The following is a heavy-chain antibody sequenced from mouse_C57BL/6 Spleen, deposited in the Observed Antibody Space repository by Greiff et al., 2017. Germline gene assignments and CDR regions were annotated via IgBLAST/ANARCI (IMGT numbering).Heavy chain of an antibody. CDR1: GYTFTSYW. CDR3: ARNYYGSSYDAMDY. V-gene: IGHV1-53*01. Sequence: QVHVKQSGTELVKPGASVKLSCKASGYTFTSYWMHWVKQRPGQGLEWIGNINPSNGGTNYNEKFKSKATLTVDKSSSTAYMQLSSLTSEDSAVYYCARNYYGSSYDAMDYWGQGTSVTVSS. D-gene: IGHD1-1*01. J-gene: IGHJ4*01. CDR2: INPSNGGT.